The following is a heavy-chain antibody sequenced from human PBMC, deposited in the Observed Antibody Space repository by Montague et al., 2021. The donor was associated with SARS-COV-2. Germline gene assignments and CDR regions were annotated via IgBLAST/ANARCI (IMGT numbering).Heavy chain of an antibody. V-gene: IGHV4-34*01. CDR3: ARGYDYVWGSYRYLHWFDP. D-gene: IGHD3-16*02. Sequence: SEILSLTCAVYGGSFSGYYWSWIRQPPGKGLEWIGEINHSESTNYNPSLKSRVTISVDTSKNQFSLKLSSVTAADTAVYYCARGYDYVWGSYRYLHWFDPWGQGTLVTVSS. CDR2: INHSEST. J-gene: IGHJ5*02. CDR1: GGSFSGYY.